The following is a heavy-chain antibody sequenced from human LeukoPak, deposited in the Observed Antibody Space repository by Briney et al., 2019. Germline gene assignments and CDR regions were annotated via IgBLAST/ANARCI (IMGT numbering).Heavy chain of an antibody. CDR1: TFTFSSYA. CDR3: PSTRGDTHWNMMFDS. V-gene: IGHV3-23*01. J-gene: IGHJ4*02. CDR2: ISGSGTTT. D-gene: IGHD5-18*01. Sequence: PGGSLRLSCTASTFTFSSYAMNWVRQAPGKGPEWISAISGSGTTTKYADCGKGRFTLSRDNSKSTLYLQMNSLRAEDTAVYYCPSTRGDTHWNMMFDSWGQGTLVTVSS.